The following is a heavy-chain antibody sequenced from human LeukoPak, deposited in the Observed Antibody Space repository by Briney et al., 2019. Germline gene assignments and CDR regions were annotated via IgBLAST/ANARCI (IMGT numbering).Heavy chain of an antibody. D-gene: IGHD3-3*01. J-gene: IGHJ5*02. CDR2: ISAYNGDT. V-gene: IGHV1-18*01. CDR3: ARDLGVTSIFGVVISAPWFDP. CDR1: GYTFTSYG. Sequence: GASVKVSCKASGYTFTSYGISWVRQAPGQWLEWMGWISAYNGDTNYAQKLQGRVTMTTDTSTSTAYMELRSLRSDDTAVYYCARDLGVTSIFGVVISAPWFDPWGQGTLVTVSS.